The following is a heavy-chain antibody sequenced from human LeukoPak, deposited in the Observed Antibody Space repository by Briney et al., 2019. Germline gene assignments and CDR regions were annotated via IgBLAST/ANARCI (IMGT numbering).Heavy chain of an antibody. V-gene: IGHV4-34*01. D-gene: IGHD3-9*01. Sequence: PSETLSLTCAVYGGSFSGYYWSWIRQPPGKGLEWIGEINHSGSNNYNPSLKSRVTISVDTSKNQFSLKLSSVTAADTAVYYCARGSKYYDILGWGQGTLVTVSS. CDR1: GGSFSGYY. CDR3: ARGSKYYDILG. CDR2: INHSGSN. J-gene: IGHJ4*02.